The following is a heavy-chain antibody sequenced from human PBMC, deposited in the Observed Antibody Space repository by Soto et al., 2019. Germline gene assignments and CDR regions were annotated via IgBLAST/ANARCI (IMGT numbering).Heavy chain of an antibody. CDR1: GFTFSSYS. D-gene: IGHD1-26*01. J-gene: IGHJ4*02. V-gene: IGHV3-21*01. Sequence: PGGSLRLSCAASGFTFSSYSMNWVRQAPGKGLEWVSSISSSSSYIYYADSVKGRFTISRDNAKNSLYLQMNSLRAEDTAVYYCASDCPLLYRFDYWGQGNLVTVSS. CDR2: ISSSSSYI. CDR3: ASDCPLLYRFDY.